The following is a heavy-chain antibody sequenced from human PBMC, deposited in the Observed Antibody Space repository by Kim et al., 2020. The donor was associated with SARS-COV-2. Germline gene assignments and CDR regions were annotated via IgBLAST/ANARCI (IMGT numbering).Heavy chain of an antibody. J-gene: IGHJ4*02. Sequence: NDNPSLKSRVTISVDTSKNQFSLKLSSVTAADTAVYYCARGRYSSGWYYYWGQGTLVTVSS. D-gene: IGHD6-19*01. CDR3: ARGRYSSGWYYY. V-gene: IGHV4-34*01.